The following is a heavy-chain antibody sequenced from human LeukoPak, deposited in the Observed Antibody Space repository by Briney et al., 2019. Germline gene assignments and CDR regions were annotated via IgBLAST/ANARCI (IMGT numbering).Heavy chain of an antibody. CDR1: GGTFSSYA. CDR3: ASVRHYDLNWFDP. J-gene: IGHJ5*02. V-gene: IGHV1-69*13. D-gene: IGHD3-3*01. CDR2: IIPIVGTA. Sequence: ASVKVSCKASGGTFSSYAISLVRQAPGQRLEWMGGIIPIVGTANYAQKFQGRVTITADESTSTAYMELSSLRSEDTAVYYCASVRHYDLNWFDPWGQGTLVTVSS.